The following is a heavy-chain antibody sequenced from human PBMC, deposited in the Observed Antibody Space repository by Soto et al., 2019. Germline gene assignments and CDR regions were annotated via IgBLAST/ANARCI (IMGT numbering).Heavy chain of an antibody. D-gene: IGHD2-2*01. Sequence: EVQLVESGGGLVQPGGSLRLSCAASGFTLSSYSMNWVRQAPGKGLEWVSYISSSSSTIYYADSVKGRFTISRDNAKNSLYLQMNSLRAEDTAVYYCAREYCSSTSCLNWFDPWGQGTLVTVSS. CDR3: AREYCSSTSCLNWFDP. CDR2: ISSSSSTI. V-gene: IGHV3-48*01. J-gene: IGHJ5*02. CDR1: GFTLSSYS.